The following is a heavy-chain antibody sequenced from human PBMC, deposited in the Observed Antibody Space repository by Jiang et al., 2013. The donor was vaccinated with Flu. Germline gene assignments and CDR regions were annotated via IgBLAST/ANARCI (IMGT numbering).Heavy chain of an antibody. J-gene: IGHJ5*02. V-gene: IGHV4-59*01. Sequence: TCTVSGGSISSYYWSWIRQPPGKGLEWIGYIYYSGSTNYNPSLKSRVTISVDTSKNQFSLKLSSVTAADTAVYYCARGHLRVRGVISEGYNWFDPWGQGTLVTVSS. CDR2: IYYSGST. CDR3: ARGHLRVRGVISEGYNWFDP. D-gene: IGHD3-10*01. CDR1: GGSISSYY.